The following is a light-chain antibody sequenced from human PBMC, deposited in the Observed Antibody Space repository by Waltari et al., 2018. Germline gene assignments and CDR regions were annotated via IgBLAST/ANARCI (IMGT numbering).Light chain of an antibody. CDR2: GAS. Sequence: EIVLTQSPGTLSLSPGDRATLSCRASQSVSSSYLAWYQQKPGQAPRLLIYGASSRATGIPDRFSGSGSGTDFTLTISRLEPEDFAVYYCQHYGSSPGTFGQGTKVEIK. V-gene: IGKV3-20*01. CDR1: QSVSSSY. J-gene: IGKJ1*01. CDR3: QHYGSSPGT.